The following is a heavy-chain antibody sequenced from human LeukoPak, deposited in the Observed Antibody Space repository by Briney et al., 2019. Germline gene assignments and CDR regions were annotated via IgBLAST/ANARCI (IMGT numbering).Heavy chain of an antibody. D-gene: IGHD3-22*01. J-gene: IGHJ4*02. CDR3: ASTYYYDSSGYYYVPDY. CDR1: GFTFSSYA. V-gene: IGHV3-23*01. Sequence: PGGSLRLSCAASGFTFSSYAMSWVRQAPGKGLEWVSAISGSGGSTYYADSVKGRFTISRDNSKNTLYLQMNSLRAEDTAVYYCASTYYYDSSGYYYVPDYWGQGTLVTVFS. CDR2: ISGSGGST.